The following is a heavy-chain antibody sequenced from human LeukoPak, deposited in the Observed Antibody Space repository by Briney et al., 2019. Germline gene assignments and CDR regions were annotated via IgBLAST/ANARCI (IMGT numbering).Heavy chain of an antibody. CDR1: GGSISSGDYY. Sequence: SQTLSLTCSVSGGSISSGDYYWSWIRQPPGKGLEWIGYIYFSGSTYYNPSLKSRVILSVDTSKNQFSLKLSSVTAADTAVYYCARASLHDAFDIWGQGTMVTVST. CDR2: IYFSGST. CDR3: ARASLHDAFDI. J-gene: IGHJ3*02. V-gene: IGHV4-30-4*08.